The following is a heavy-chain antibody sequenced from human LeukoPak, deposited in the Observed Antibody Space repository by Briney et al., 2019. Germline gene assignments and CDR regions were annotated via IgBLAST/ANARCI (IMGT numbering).Heavy chain of an antibody. CDR1: GYTFTSYG. CDR3: ARGDGDYGIDY. J-gene: IGHJ4*02. V-gene: IGHV1-18*04. CDR2: ISAYNGNT. Sequence: ASVKVYCKASGYTFTSYGISWVRQAPGQGLEWMGWISAYNGNTNYAQKFQGRVTMTRDTSISTAYMELSRLRSDDTAVYYCARGDGDYGIDYWGQGTLVTVSS. D-gene: IGHD4-17*01.